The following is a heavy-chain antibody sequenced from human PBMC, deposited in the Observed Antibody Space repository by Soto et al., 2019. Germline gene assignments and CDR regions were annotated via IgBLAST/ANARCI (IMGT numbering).Heavy chain of an antibody. CDR2: IYHSGST. V-gene: IGHV4-30-2*01. CDR1: GGSIRSGGYS. Sequence: SETLSLTCAVSGGSIRSGGYSWSWIRQPPGKGLEWIGYIYHSGSTYYNPSLKSRVTISVDRSKNQFSLKLSSVTAADTAVYYCARVGVGRWFDPWGQGTLVTVSS. J-gene: IGHJ5*02. D-gene: IGHD1-26*01. CDR3: ARVGVGRWFDP.